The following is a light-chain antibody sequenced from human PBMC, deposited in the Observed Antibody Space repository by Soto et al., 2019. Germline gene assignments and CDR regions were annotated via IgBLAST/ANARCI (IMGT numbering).Light chain of an antibody. CDR2: GAS. Sequence: EIVLAQSPGTLSLPPGERATLSCRASQSFSSRKIAWFQQKPGQAPRLLMYGASSRGTGIPDRFSGGGSGTDFTLTISRLEPEDFAVYYCLQYDTSPLTFGGGTKVDNK. V-gene: IGKV3-20*01. CDR3: LQYDTSPLT. CDR1: QSFSSRK. J-gene: IGKJ4*01.